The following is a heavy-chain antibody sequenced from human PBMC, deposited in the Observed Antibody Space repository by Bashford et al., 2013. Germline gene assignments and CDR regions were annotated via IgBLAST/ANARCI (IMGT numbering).Heavy chain of an antibody. CDR1: GDSINGHY. J-gene: IGHJ4*02. CDR2: LLQWEH. V-gene: IGHV4-59*11. D-gene: IGHD3-9*01. Sequence: SETLSLTCIVSGDSINGHYWSWIRQPPGGTGVDWIYLLQWEHQVQSSLNSRVTISIDTSKTLFSLKAADTAMFYCAKIGEILTQSFYHWGQGSLVTVSS. CDR3: AKIGEILTQSFYH.